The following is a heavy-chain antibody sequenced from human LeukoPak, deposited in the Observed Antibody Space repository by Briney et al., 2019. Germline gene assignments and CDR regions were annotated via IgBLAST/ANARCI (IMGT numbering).Heavy chain of an antibody. Sequence: SSETLSLTCTVSGGSISSSSYYWGWIRQPPGKGLEWIGSIYYSGSTYYNPSLKSRVTISVDTSKNQFSLKLSSVTAADTAVYYCARHRNRRGTYYGSGSYTGKERPFDYWGQGTLVTVSS. CDR2: IYYSGST. J-gene: IGHJ4*02. CDR1: GGSISSSSYY. V-gene: IGHV4-39*01. CDR3: ARHRNRRGTYYGSGSYTGKERPFDY. D-gene: IGHD3-10*01.